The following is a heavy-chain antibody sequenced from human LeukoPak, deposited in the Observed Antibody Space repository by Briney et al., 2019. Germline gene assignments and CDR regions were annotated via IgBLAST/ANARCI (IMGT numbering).Heavy chain of an antibody. CDR3: ARGIVATTHLNWFDP. V-gene: IGHV1-2*02. J-gene: IGHJ5*02. CDR1: GYTFTGYY. D-gene: IGHD5-12*01. CDR2: INPNSGGT. Sequence: ASVKVSCKASGYTFTGYYMHWARQAPGQGLEWMGWINPNSGGTNYAQKFQGRVTMTRDTSISTAYMELSRLRSDDTAVYYCARGIVATTHLNWFDPWGQGTLVTVSS.